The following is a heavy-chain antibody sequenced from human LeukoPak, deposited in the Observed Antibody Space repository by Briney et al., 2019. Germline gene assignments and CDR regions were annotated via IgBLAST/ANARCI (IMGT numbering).Heavy chain of an antibody. CDR3: ARKRSSSHYYYYYYMDV. J-gene: IGHJ6*03. D-gene: IGHD6-6*01. V-gene: IGHV4-34*01. Sequence: SETLFLTCAVYGGSFSGYYWSWIRQPPGKGLEWIGEINHSGSTNYNPSLKSRVPISVDTSKNQFSLKLSSVTAADTAVYYCARKRSSSHYYYYYYMDVWGKGTTVTVSS. CDR2: INHSGST. CDR1: GGSFSGYY.